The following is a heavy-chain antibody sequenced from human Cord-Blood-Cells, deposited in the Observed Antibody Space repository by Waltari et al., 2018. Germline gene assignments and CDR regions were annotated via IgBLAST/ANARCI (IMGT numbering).Heavy chain of an antibody. D-gene: IGHD6-13*01. Sequence: QLQLQESGPGLVKPSETLSLTCTVSGGSIRSSSYYWGCTRQPPGKGLEWIGSIYYSGSTYYNPSLKSRVTISVDTSKNQFSLKLSSVTAADTAVYYCARQGRAAAEYFDYWGQGTLVTVSS. CDR1: GGSIRSSSYY. V-gene: IGHV4-39*01. CDR2: IYYSGST. CDR3: ARQGRAAAEYFDY. J-gene: IGHJ4*02.